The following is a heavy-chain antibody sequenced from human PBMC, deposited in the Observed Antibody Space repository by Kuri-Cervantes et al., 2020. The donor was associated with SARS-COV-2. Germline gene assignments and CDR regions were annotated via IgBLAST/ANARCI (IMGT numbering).Heavy chain of an antibody. Sequence: GESLKISCAASGFTFSSYSMSWIRQAPGKGLEWVSYISSSSSYTNYADSVKGRFTISRDNAKNSLYLQVNSLRAEDTAVYYCARADLNYDILTGYYEVLGYYYYMDVWGKGTTVTVSS. CDR2: ISSSSSYT. D-gene: IGHD3-9*01. J-gene: IGHJ6*03. V-gene: IGHV3-21*05. CDR3: ARADLNYDILTGYYEVLGYYYYMDV. CDR1: GFTFSSYS.